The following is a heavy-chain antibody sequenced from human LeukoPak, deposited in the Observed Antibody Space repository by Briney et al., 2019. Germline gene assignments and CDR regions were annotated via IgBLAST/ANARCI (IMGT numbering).Heavy chain of an antibody. D-gene: IGHD3-16*01. CDR2: ISASGEST. CDR1: GFTFSSYV. CDR3: AQGTRFAS. Sequence: PGGSLRLSCAASGFTFSSYVMSWVRQAPGKGLEWVSTISASGESTNYADSVRGRFTISRDNSKNTVNLQMNSLRAEDPAVYYCAQGTRFASWGQGTLVTVSS. J-gene: IGHJ4*02. V-gene: IGHV3-23*01.